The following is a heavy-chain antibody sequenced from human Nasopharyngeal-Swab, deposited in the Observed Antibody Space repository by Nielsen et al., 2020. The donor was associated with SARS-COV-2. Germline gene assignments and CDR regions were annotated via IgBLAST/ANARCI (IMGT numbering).Heavy chain of an antibody. D-gene: IGHD4-23*01. CDR3: ASPKTFYGGNTGVDRAFDI. Sequence: GGSLRLSCAASGFTFSSYAMHWVRQAPGKGLEWVAVISYDGSNKYCADSVKGRFTISRDNSKNTLHLQMNSLRAEDTAVYYCASPKTFYGGNTGVDRAFDIWGQGTMVTVSS. V-gene: IGHV3-30*04. CDR2: ISYDGSNK. J-gene: IGHJ3*02. CDR1: GFTFSSYA.